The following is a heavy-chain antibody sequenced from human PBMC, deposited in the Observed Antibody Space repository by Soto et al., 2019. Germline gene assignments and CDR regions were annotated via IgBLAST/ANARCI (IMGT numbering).Heavy chain of an antibody. V-gene: IGHV3-30*18. Sequence: GESLKISCAASGFSFSGFGMHWVRQAPGQGLEWVAVISYAGSSEFYADSVRGRFTISRDNSKNTLYLQMNSLRAEDTAVYYCVKASVPGTGWLDFWGQGTPVTVSS. CDR1: GFSFSGFG. CDR2: ISYAGSSE. CDR3: VKASVPGTGWLDF. D-gene: IGHD6-19*01. J-gene: IGHJ5*01.